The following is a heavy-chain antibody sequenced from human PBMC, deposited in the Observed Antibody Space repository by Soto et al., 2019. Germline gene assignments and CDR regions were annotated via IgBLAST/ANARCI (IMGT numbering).Heavy chain of an antibody. Sequence: GASVKVSCKASGGTFSSYAISWVRQAPGQGLEWMGGIIPIFGTANYAQKFQGRATITADESTSTAYMELSSLRSEDTAVYYCARQGPGATIPGSDSYYYYYGMDVWGQGTTVTVSS. CDR2: IIPIFGTA. D-gene: IGHD5-12*01. CDR1: GGTFSSYA. CDR3: ARQGPGATIPGSDSYYYYYGMDV. V-gene: IGHV1-69*13. J-gene: IGHJ6*02.